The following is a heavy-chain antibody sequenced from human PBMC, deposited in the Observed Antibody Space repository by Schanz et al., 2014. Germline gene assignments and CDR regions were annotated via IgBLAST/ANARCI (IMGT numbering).Heavy chain of an antibody. J-gene: IGHJ5*02. CDR2: ISYDGRNK. CDR1: GFTFSSYA. Sequence: QVQLVESGGGVVQPGRSLRLSCAASGFTFSSYAMHWVRQAPGKGLEWVAVISYDGRNKYYADSVKGRFTISRDNSKNTPYQQMISSRAEDAAVYYCATEVEGGDGGGGGFDPWGQGTLXTVSS. V-gene: IGHV3-30-3*01. CDR3: ATEVEGGDGGGGGFDP. D-gene: IGHD2-21*01.